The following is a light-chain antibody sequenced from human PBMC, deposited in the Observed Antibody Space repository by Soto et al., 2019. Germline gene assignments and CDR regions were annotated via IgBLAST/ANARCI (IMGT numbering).Light chain of an antibody. Sequence: QMTQSPSSLSASVGDRVTLSCRASQGINNYLAWYQQKPGKVPKLLIYAASTLQSGVPSRFSGSGSGTDFTLTITGLQPEDVSTYYCQKYNSAPPVTFGHGTKVDV. CDR3: QKYNSAPPVT. CDR1: QGINNY. V-gene: IGKV1-27*01. J-gene: IGKJ3*01. CDR2: AAS.